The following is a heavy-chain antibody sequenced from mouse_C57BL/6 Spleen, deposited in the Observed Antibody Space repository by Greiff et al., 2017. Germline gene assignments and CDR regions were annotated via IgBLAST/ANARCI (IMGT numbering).Heavy chain of an antibody. CDR3: ARGTTVVADY. V-gene: IGHV1-69*01. CDR2: IDPSDSYT. CDR1: GYTFTSYW. D-gene: IGHD1-1*01. Sequence: VQLQQPGAELVMPGASVKLSCKASGYTFTSYWMHWVKQRPGQGLEWIGEIDPSDSYTNYNQKFNGKSPLTVDKSSSTAYMQLSSLTSEDSAVYYCARGTTVVADYWGQGTTLTVSS. J-gene: IGHJ2*01.